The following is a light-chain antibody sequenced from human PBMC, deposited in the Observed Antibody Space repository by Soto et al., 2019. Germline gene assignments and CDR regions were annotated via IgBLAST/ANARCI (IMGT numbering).Light chain of an antibody. CDR3: GTWDSSLSAGV. CDR1: SPNIGNNY. J-gene: IGLJ3*02. V-gene: IGLV1-51*01. Sequence: QSVLTQPPSVSAAPGQKVTISCSGSSPNIGNNYVSWYQHLPGTAPKLLIYDNNERPSGVPDRFSGSKSGTSATLGITGLQTGDEADYYCGTWDSSLSAGVFGGGTKVTVL. CDR2: DNN.